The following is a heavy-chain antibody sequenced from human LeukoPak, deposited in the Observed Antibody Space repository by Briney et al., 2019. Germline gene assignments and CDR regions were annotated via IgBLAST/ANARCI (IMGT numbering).Heavy chain of an antibody. CDR2: INHSGST. CDR3: ARRVPRGYSYVYSY. Sequence: SETLSLTCAVYGGSFSGYYWSWIRQPPGKGLEWIGEINHSGSTNYNPSLKSRVTISVDTSKNQFSLKLSSVTAADTAVYYCARRVPRGYSYVYSYGGRETLVTVSS. V-gene: IGHV4-34*01. J-gene: IGHJ4*02. CDR1: GGSFSGYY. D-gene: IGHD5-18*01.